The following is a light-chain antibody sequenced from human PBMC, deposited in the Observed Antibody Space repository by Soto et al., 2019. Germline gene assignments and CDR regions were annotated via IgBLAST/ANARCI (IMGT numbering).Light chain of an antibody. CDR3: HQGNSFPRT. CDR1: QGISNW. CDR2: ATS. J-gene: IGKJ3*01. Sequence: DIQLTQSPSSVSASVGDRVTITCRASQGISNWLAWYQQRPGRAPKLLVYATSTLQTGVPPRFSGHGSGTNFTLTVSSLQPEDFATYYCHQGNSFPRTFGPGTKVDIK. V-gene: IGKV1-12*01.